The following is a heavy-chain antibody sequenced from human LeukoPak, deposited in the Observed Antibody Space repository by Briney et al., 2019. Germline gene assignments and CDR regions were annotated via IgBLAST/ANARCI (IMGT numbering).Heavy chain of an antibody. Sequence: GGSLRLSCAASGFTFSSYAMNWVRQAPGKGLEWVSAISGSGGSTYYADSVKGRFTISRDNSKNTLYLQMNSLRAEDTAVYYCAKRDKSPLGPDDYWGQGTLVTVSS. CDR1: GFTFSSYA. D-gene: IGHD5-24*01. CDR2: ISGSGGST. J-gene: IGHJ4*02. CDR3: AKRDKSPLGPDDY. V-gene: IGHV3-23*01.